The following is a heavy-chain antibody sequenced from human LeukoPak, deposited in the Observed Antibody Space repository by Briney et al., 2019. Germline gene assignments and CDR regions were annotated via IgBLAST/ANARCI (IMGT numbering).Heavy chain of an antibody. CDR3: ASAPGYSSSWYRSGYGMDV. Sequence: SETLSLTCTVSGGSVSSGSYYWSWIRQPPGKGLEWIGYIYYSGSTKYNPSLKSRVTISVDTSKNQFSLKLSSVTAADTAVYYCASAPGYSSSWYRSGYGMDVWGQGTTVSVSS. CDR1: GGSVSSGSYY. CDR2: IYYSGST. V-gene: IGHV4-61*01. J-gene: IGHJ6*02. D-gene: IGHD6-13*01.